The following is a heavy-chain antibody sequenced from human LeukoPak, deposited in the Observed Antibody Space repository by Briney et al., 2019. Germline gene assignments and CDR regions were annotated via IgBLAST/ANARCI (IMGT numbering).Heavy chain of an antibody. CDR3: AKRGVVIRVILVGFHKAAYYFDS. D-gene: IGHD3-22*01. J-gene: IGHJ4*02. Sequence: GGSLRLSCAVSGITLSNYGMSWVRQAPGKGLEWVAGISDSAGGTDYADSVRGRFTISRDNPKNTLYLQVNSLRAEDTAVYFCAKRGVVIRVILVGFHKAAYYFDSWGQGALVTVSS. CDR2: ISDSAGGT. CDR1: GITLSNYG. V-gene: IGHV3-23*01.